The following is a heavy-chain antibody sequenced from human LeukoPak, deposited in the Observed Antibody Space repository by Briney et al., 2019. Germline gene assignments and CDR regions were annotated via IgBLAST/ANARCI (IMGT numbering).Heavy chain of an antibody. D-gene: IGHD6-13*01. V-gene: IGHV3-15*01. CDR2: IKSKTDGGTT. J-gene: IGHJ4*02. CDR1: GFTFNNAW. CDR3: ARADRLAGSSWYPYIDY. Sequence: GGSLRLSCAASGFTFNNAWMSWVRQAPGKGLEWVGRIKSKTDGGTTDYAAPVKGRFTISRDDSKNTPYLQMNSLRAEDTAVYYCARADRLAGSSWYPYIDYWGQGTLVTVSS.